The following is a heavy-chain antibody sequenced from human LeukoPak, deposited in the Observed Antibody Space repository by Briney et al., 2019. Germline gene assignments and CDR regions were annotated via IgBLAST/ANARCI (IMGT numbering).Heavy chain of an antibody. CDR3: ARHKGWLQVREFDY. CDR1: GGSISSSSYY. CDR2: IYYSGST. V-gene: IGHV4-39*01. J-gene: IGHJ4*02. D-gene: IGHD5-24*01. Sequence: SETLSLTCTVSGGSISSSSYYWGWIRQPPGKGLEWIGSIYYSGSTYYNPSLKSRVTISVDTSKNQFSLKLSSVTAADTAVYYCARHKGWLQVREFDYWGQGTLVTVSS.